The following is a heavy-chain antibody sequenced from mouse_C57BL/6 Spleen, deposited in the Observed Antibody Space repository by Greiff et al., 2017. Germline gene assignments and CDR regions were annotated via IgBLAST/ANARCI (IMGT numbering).Heavy chain of an antibody. V-gene: IGHV14-1*01. CDR2: IDPEDGDT. J-gene: IGHJ4*01. Sequence: VQLKQSGAELVRPGASVKLSCTASGFNIKDYYMHWVKQRPEQGLEWIGRIDPEDGDTEYAPKFQGKATMTADTSSNTAYLQLSGLTSEDTAVYYCTTRMVTTDYAMDYWGQGTSVTVSS. CDR1: GFNIKDYY. D-gene: IGHD2-2*01. CDR3: TTRMVTTDYAMDY.